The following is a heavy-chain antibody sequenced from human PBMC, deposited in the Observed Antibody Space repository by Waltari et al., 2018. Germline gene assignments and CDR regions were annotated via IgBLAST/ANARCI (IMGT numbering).Heavy chain of an antibody. V-gene: IGHV1-2*06. CDR1: GYTFTDYY. CDR3: ARFTGLYYFDY. CDR2: INPNSGGT. Sequence: VQLVQSGAEVKKPGATVKISCKASGYTFTDYYMHWVQQAPGKGLEWMGRINPNSGGTNDAQKFQGRVTMTRDTSISTAYMELSRLRSDDTAVYYCARFTGLYYFDYWGQGTLVTVSS. J-gene: IGHJ4*02.